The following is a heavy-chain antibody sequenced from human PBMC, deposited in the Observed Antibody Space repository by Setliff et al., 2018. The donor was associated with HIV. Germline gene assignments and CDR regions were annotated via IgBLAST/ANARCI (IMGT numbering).Heavy chain of an antibody. CDR2: IYTSRGT. D-gene: IGHD6-13*01. V-gene: IGHV4-4*09. CDR1: GGSISGYH. CDR3: ARSPSYRSSWEYYFDY. Sequence: PSETLSLTCTVSGGSISGYHWNWLRQTPGKGLEWIGYIYTSRGTTDNHSLRTRVVISVDTSNQFSLKLNSVTAADAAVYYCARSPSYRSSWEYYFDYWGQGILVTVSS. J-gene: IGHJ4*02.